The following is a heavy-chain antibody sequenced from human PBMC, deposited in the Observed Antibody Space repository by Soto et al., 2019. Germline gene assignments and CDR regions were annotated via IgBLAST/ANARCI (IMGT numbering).Heavy chain of an antibody. CDR3: ARELPQRQGRNMDV. CDR1: GGSMTSGGQY. J-gene: IGHJ6*02. V-gene: IGHV4-31*03. CDR2: INHRGSL. D-gene: IGHD1-1*01. Sequence: SETRSRTCTVTGGSMTSGGQYWTWIRHRPGEGLEWFGYINHRGSLYYNPSLKSRVSMSVDTSKNQFSLNLSSVTAADTAVYYCARELPQRQGRNMDVWGQGTTVTVSS.